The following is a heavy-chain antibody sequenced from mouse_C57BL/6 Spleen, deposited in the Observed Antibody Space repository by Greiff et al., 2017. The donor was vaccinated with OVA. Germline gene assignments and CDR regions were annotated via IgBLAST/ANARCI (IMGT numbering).Heavy chain of an antibody. J-gene: IGHJ2*01. Sequence: QVQLQQPGAELVKPGASVKLSCKASGYTFTSYWMQWVKQRPGQGLEWIGEIDPSDSYTNYNQKFKGKATLTVDTSSSTAYMQLSSLTSEDSAVYYCAMGGRIGFDYWGQGTTLTVSS. CDR3: AMGGRIGFDY. CDR2: IDPSDSYT. D-gene: IGHD3-1*01. CDR1: GYTFTSYW. V-gene: IGHV1-50*01.